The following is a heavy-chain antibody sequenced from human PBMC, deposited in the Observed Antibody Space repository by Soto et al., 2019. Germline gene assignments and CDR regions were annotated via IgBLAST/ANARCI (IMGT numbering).Heavy chain of an antibody. CDR3: ARGQIGYPMQWWFDP. D-gene: IGHD5-18*01. Sequence: SETLSLTCAVYGGSFSGYYWSWIRQPPGKGLEWIGEINHSGSTNYNPSLKSRVTISVDTSKNQFSLKLSSVTAADTTVYYCARGQIGYPMQWWFDPWGQGTLVIVSS. J-gene: IGHJ5*01. CDR1: GGSFSGYY. CDR2: INHSGST. V-gene: IGHV4-34*01.